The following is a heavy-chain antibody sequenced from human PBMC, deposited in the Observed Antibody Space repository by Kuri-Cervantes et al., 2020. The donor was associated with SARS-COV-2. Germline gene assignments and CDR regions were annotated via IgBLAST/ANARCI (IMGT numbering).Heavy chain of an antibody. J-gene: IGHJ4*02. V-gene: IGHV3-30-3*01. CDR3: SREESSSSGWGQLGPFDY. Sequence: GGSLRLSCVASGFTFSSYAMHWVRQAQGKGLEWVAVISYDGSNKYYTDSVKGRFTISRDNSKNTLYLQMHSLRAEDTAVYYCSREESSSSGWGQLGPFDYWGQGTLVTVSS. CDR2: ISYDGSNK. CDR1: GFTFSSYA. D-gene: IGHD6-13*01.